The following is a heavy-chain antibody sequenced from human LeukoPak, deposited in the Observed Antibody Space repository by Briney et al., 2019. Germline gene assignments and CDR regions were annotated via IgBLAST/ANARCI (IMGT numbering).Heavy chain of an antibody. CDR1: GFTFKDYV. Sequence: GGSLRLSCVASGFTFKDYVMNWVRQAPGKGLEWLATIYGSGVSISYADSVKGRFTISRDNSNNTLYLQMNSLRAEDTAMYYCAKDLGWELPAEAYWGQGILVTVSS. CDR3: AKDLGWELPAEAY. CDR2: IYGSGVSI. J-gene: IGHJ4*02. D-gene: IGHD1-26*01. V-gene: IGHV3-23*01.